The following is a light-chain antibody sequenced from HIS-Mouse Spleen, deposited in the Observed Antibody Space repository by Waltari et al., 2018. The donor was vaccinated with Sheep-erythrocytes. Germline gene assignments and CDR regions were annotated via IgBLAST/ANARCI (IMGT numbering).Light chain of an antibody. CDR2: AAS. CDR1: QGIRND. Sequence: AIQMTQSPSSLSASVGDRVTITCRASQGIRNDLGWYQQKPGKAPKLLIYAASSLQSGVPSRFSGSGSGTDFTLTISSLQPEDFATYYCQQYYSYLTFGPGTKVDIK. V-gene: IGKV1-6*01. CDR3: QQYYSYLT. J-gene: IGKJ3*01.